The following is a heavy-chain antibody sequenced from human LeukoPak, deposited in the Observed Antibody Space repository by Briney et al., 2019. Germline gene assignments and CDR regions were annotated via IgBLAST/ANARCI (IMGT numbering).Heavy chain of an antibody. CDR1: GRSISIYY. D-gene: IGHD5-18*01. J-gene: IGHJ4*02. V-gene: IGHV4-59*01. Sequence: SEILSLTCAVAGRSISIYYRSWIRQPPWKGLEWIEYIYYSGSTNYNPSLKSRVTISVDTSKNQFSLKLSSVTAADTAVYYCARSGYSYGLRFDYWGQGTLVTVSS. CDR3: ARSGYSYGLRFDY. CDR2: IYYSGST.